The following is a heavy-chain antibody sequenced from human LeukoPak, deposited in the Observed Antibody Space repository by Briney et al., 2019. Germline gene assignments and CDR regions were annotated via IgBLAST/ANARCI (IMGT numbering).Heavy chain of an antibody. CDR2: ISGSGGSI. D-gene: IGHD3-16*01. CDR3: AREGEGGDAFDI. CDR1: GFTFSSYS. J-gene: IGHJ3*02. Sequence: GGSLRLSCAASGFTFSSYSMNWVRQAPGKGLEWVSTISGSGGSIYYADSVKGRFTISRDNAKNSLYLQMNSLRAEDTAVYYCAREGEGGDAFDIWGQGTMVTVSS. V-gene: IGHV3-21*01.